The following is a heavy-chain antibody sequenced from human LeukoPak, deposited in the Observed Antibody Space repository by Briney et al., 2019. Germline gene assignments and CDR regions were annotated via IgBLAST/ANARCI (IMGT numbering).Heavy chain of an antibody. Sequence: ASVKVSCKASGYTFTSYDINWVRQATGQGLEWMGWMNPNSGNTGYAQKFQGRVTMTRNTSISTAYMELCSLRSEDTAVYYCARAIRGRIAARPYYFDYWGQGTLVTVSS. CDR2: MNPNSGNT. V-gene: IGHV1-8*01. D-gene: IGHD6-6*01. J-gene: IGHJ4*02. CDR3: ARAIRGRIAARPYYFDY. CDR1: GYTFTSYD.